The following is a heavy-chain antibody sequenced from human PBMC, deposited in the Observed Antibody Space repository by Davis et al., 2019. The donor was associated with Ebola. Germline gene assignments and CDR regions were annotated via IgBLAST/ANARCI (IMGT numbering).Heavy chain of an antibody. V-gene: IGHV3-23*01. CDR1: GFTFSSHA. D-gene: IGHD3-10*01. J-gene: IGHJ5*02. CDR3: ARAPPLWFGESS. CDR2: ISGSGGRI. Sequence: PGGSLRLSCAASGFTFSSHAMSWVRQPPGKGLEWVSGISGSGGRIYYTDSVKGRFTISRDNSKNTLYLQMNSLRAEDTAVYYCARAPPLWFGESSWGQGTLVTVSS.